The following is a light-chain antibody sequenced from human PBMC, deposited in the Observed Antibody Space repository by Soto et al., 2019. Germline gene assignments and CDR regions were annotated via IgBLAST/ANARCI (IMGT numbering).Light chain of an antibody. CDR2: GAS. Sequence: VVLTQSPGTLSVSPGEGVTLSCRASQSVGNSMAWYQQKPGQAPRLLIFGASTRVTVIPARFSGSGSGTEFSLTVTSLQSDDFAVDYCQQYNSWSEYTFGPGTKLEIK. CDR1: QSVGNS. J-gene: IGKJ2*01. CDR3: QQYNSWSEYT. V-gene: IGKV3-15*01.